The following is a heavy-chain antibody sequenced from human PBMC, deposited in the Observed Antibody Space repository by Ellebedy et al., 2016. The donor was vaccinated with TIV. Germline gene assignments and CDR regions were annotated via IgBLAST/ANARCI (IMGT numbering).Heavy chain of an antibody. CDR3: ARGGSSWPDYHFYYMDV. D-gene: IGHD3-16*01. V-gene: IGHV4-59*12. CDR1: GGSIKNYY. Sequence: SETLSLTXTISGGSIKNYYWSWIRQPPGMGLEWIENMYFDGSFNYNPSLKSRVTISIDRSKNQFSLKVKSVTATDTAVYYCARGGSSWPDYHFYYMDVWGKGTTVTVSS. CDR2: MYFDGSF. J-gene: IGHJ6*03.